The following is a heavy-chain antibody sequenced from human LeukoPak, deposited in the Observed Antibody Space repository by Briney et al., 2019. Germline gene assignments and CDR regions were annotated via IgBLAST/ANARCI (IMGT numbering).Heavy chain of an antibody. Sequence: GSLGLSFAASWFTVSSNHMNWVRQAPGKGLGGVSVIYSGCSTYYADSVKGRFTVSRDNSKNTLYLQMNSLGAEDTAVYYCARDTSGYCSTSRCYGSWYFDLWGRGTLVTVSS. CDR1: WFTVSSNH. CDR2: IYSGCST. D-gene: IGHD2-2*01. CDR3: ARDTSGYCSTSRCYGSWYFDL. J-gene: IGHJ2*01. V-gene: IGHV3-53*01.